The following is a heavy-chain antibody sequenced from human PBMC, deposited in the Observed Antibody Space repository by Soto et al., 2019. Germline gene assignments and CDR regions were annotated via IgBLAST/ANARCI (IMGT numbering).Heavy chain of an antibody. V-gene: IGHV4-31*03. CDR2: VYYSGAT. Sequence: TLSLTCTVSGDSMATGGHYYNWIRQVPGKGLEWIGYVYYSGATHYTPSLRARATISRDTSKNQFSLRLISVAAADTALYYCARDKDLQPTVWGFWGQGIQVTVSS. CDR3: ARDKDLQPTVWGF. J-gene: IGHJ4*02. CDR1: GDSMATGGHY. D-gene: IGHD3-16*01.